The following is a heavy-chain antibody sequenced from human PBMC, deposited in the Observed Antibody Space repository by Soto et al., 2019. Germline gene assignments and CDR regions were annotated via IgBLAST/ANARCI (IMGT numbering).Heavy chain of an antibody. V-gene: IGHV3-23*01. CDR1: GFTVSTYA. J-gene: IGHJ4*02. CDR3: ATKRTGITTIGPGY. CDR2: TSGSGGNT. D-gene: IGHD1-20*01. Sequence: GGSLRLSCAASGFTVSTYAMSWVRQAPGKGLEWVSATSGSGGNTYYADSVKGRFTISREDSKNTVYLQMDSLKTEDTAVYYCATKRTGITTIGPGYWGQGTLVTVSS.